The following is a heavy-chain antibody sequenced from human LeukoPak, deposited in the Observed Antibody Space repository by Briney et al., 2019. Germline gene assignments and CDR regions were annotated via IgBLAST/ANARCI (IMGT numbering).Heavy chain of an antibody. J-gene: IGHJ3*02. V-gene: IGHV3-74*03. CDR3: ARDLYGANAFDI. Sequence: PGGSLRLSCAASGFTFSNYWMQWVRQAPGKGLAWVSRINDDGNSTTYADSVKGRFTVSRDNAKNSLYLQMNSLRAEDTAVYYCARDLYGANAFDIWGQGTMVTVSS. CDR2: INDDGNST. CDR1: GFTFSNYW. D-gene: IGHD4-17*01.